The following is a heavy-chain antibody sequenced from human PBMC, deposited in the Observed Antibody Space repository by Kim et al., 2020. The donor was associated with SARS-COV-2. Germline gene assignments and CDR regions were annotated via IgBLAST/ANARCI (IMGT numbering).Heavy chain of an antibody. CDR1: GGTFSSYT. J-gene: IGHJ3*02. CDR3: ARAHGSGWLGYAFDI. V-gene: IGHV1-69*02. D-gene: IGHD6-19*01. Sequence: SVKVSCKASGGTFSSYTISWVRQAPGQGLEWMGRIIPILDIANYAQKFQGRVTITADKSTTTAYMELSSLRSEDTAVYYCARAHGSGWLGYAFDIWGQGKMVTVSS. CDR2: IIPILDIA.